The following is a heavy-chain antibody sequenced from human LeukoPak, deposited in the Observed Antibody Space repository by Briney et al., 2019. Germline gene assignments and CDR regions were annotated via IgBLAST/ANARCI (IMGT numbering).Heavy chain of an antibody. Sequence: ASVKVSCKASGYTFTSYGISWVRQAPGQGLEWMGWISAYNGNTNYAQKLQGRVTMTTDTSTSTAYMELRSLRSDDTAVYYCARDYNRPYCSSTSCPYYGMDVWGQGTTVTVSS. V-gene: IGHV1-18*01. CDR1: GYTFTSYG. CDR2: ISAYNGNT. CDR3: ARDYNRPYCSSTSCPYYGMDV. J-gene: IGHJ6*02. D-gene: IGHD2-2*01.